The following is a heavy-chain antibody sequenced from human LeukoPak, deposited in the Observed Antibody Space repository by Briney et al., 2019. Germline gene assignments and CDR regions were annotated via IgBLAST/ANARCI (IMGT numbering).Heavy chain of an antibody. D-gene: IGHD5-18*01. V-gene: IGHV3-11*04. J-gene: IGHJ4*02. CDR1: GFTFSDYY. CDR2: FSGTGFTM. Sequence: GGSLRLSCAASGFTFSDYYMSWIRQAPGKGLEWVSYFSGTGFTMYYADSVKGRFTISRDNAKNSLYLQMNSLRAEDTAVYYCARADWDTAMIDYWGQGTLVTVSS. CDR3: ARADWDTAMIDY.